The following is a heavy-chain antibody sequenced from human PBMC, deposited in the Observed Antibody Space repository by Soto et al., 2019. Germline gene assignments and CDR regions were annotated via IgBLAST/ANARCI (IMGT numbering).Heavy chain of an antibody. V-gene: IGHV4-34*01. Sequence: SQTLSLTCAVDAGSFSAYYCSWIRQPPEKGLEWIGEINHSGSTNYNPSPKSRVTISVDTSKNQFSLKLSSVTAADTAVYYCASFRYYYGSGSCPHWGQGTLVTVSS. J-gene: IGHJ4*02. CDR1: AGSFSAYY. CDR2: INHSGST. CDR3: ASFRYYYGSGSCPH. D-gene: IGHD3-10*01.